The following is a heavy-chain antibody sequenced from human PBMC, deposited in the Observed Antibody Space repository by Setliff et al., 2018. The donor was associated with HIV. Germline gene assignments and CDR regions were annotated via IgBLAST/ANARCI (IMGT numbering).Heavy chain of an antibody. CDR1: GYNFNVYY. D-gene: IGHD6-13*01. CDR2: INPSSGGT. CDR3: ARGSSWYAPFDY. Sequence: AASVKVSCKASGYNFNVYYIHWVRQATGQGLEWMGWINPSSGGTNFAQKFQGRVTMEKDTSLTTVYMELNNLRSDDTAVYFCARGSSWYAPFDYWGQGTLVTVSS. V-gene: IGHV1-2*02. J-gene: IGHJ4*02.